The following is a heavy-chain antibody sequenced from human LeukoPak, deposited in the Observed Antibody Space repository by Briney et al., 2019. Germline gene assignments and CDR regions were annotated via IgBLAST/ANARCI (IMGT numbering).Heavy chain of an antibody. D-gene: IGHD5-12*01. CDR2: ANHSGVT. CDR1: GGSFSDYY. Sequence: SETLSLTCAVYGGSFSDYYWTWIRQPPGKGLDWIGEANHSGVTNYNPSIKSRVTLSVDTLKNQFSLKVNSVTAADTAVYYCARSPTSCVSATCPVAYSGYDLDYWSRGMLVTVSS. CDR3: ARSPTSCVSATCPVAYSGYDLDY. V-gene: IGHV4-34*01. J-gene: IGHJ4*02.